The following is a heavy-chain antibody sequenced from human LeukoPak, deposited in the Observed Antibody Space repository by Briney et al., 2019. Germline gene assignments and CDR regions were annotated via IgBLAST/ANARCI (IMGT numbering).Heavy chain of an antibody. D-gene: IGHD3-16*01. CDR1: GVSLSTTW. V-gene: IGHV3-74*01. CDR3: ATDGAYGLTH. J-gene: IGHJ4*02. CDR2: VSSDGSRT. Sequence: GGSLRLSCAASGVSLSTTWMHWVRQAPGKGLMWVSHVSSDGSRTYADSVKGRFTVSRDNNKDMVYLQMSSLRAEDTAVYYCATDGAYGLTHWGQGTLVTVSS.